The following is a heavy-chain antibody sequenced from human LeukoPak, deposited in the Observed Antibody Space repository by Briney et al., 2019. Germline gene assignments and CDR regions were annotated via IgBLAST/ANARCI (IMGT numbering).Heavy chain of an antibody. CDR1: GFTVSSNY. CDR2: IGTAGDT. D-gene: IGHD6-19*01. CDR3: ARSYSGWSIDY. J-gene: IGHJ4*02. Sequence: GGSLRLSCAASGFTVSSNYMHWVRQATGKGLEWVSAIGTAGDTYYPGSVKGRFTISRENAKNSLYLQMNSLRAGDTAVYYCARSYSGWSIDYWGQGTLVTVSS. V-gene: IGHV3-13*01.